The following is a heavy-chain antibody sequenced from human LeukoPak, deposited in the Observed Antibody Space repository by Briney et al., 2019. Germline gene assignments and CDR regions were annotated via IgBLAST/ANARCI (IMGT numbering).Heavy chain of an antibody. V-gene: IGHV4-39*01. D-gene: IGHD4-17*01. CDR2: IYYSGST. CDR1: GGSISSSSYY. Sequence: SETLSLTCTVSGGSISSSSYYWGWIRQPPGKGLEWIGSIYYSGSTYYNPSLKSRVTISVDTSKNQFSLKLSSVTAADTAVYYCARISRMTMVTTRDYWGQGTLVTVSS. CDR3: ARISRMTMVTTRDY. J-gene: IGHJ4*02.